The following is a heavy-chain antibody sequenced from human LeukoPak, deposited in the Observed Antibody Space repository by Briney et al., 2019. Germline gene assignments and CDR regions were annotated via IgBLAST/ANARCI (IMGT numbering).Heavy chain of an antibody. J-gene: IGHJ4*02. V-gene: IGHV1-46*01. CDR3: ARVWSGYLIDY. Sequence: GASVKVSCKASGYTFTRYYIHWVRQAPGQGLEWMGVINPSGGGTTHARKFQGRVTMTRDTSTSTVYMDLSSLRSDDTAVYYCARVWSGYLIDYWGQGTLVTVSS. CDR1: GYTFTRYY. CDR2: INPSGGGT. D-gene: IGHD3-3*01.